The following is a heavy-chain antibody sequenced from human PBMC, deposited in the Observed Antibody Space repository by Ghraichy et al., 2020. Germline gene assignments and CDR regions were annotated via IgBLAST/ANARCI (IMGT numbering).Heavy chain of an antibody. D-gene: IGHD1-7*01. V-gene: IGHV2-70*01. CDR3: ARILIWNYPYYYYYYGMDV. CDR1: GFSLSTSGMC. J-gene: IGHJ6*02. Sequence: SGPTLVKPTQTLTLTCTFSGFSLSTSGMCVSWIRQPPGKALEWLALIDWDDDKYYSTSLKTRLTISKDTSKNQVVLTMTNMDPVDTATYYCARILIWNYPYYYYYYGMDVWGQGTTVTVSS. CDR2: IDWDDDK.